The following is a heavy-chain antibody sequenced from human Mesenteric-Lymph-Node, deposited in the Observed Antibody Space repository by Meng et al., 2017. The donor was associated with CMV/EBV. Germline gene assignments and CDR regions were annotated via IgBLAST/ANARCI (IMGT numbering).Heavy chain of an antibody. Sequence: LSRTCSVYGASVSSSNYYWNWIRQSPGKGLEWIGYIFSSGSTTYNPSLRSRVTISLDKSENQLSLRLTSLTPADTAVYYCARGLYFSWGQGTLVTVSS. CDR2: IFSSGST. D-gene: IGHD2-2*02. CDR3: ARGLYFS. J-gene: IGHJ5*02. V-gene: IGHV4-61*01. CDR1: GASVSSSNYY.